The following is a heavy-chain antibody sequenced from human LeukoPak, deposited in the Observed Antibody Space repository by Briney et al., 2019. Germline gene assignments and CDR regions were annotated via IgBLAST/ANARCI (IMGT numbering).Heavy chain of an antibody. CDR3: ARDFFWSGYYVDY. J-gene: IGHJ4*02. CDR2: IKQDGSEK. D-gene: IGHD3-3*01. CDR1: GFSFRSYW. V-gene: IGHV3-7*01. Sequence: GGSLRLSCAASGFSFRSYWMSWVRQAPGKGLEWVANIKQDGSEKYYVDSVKGRFTISRGNAKNTLYLQMNSLRAEDTAVYYCARDFFWSGYYVDYWGQGTLVTVSS.